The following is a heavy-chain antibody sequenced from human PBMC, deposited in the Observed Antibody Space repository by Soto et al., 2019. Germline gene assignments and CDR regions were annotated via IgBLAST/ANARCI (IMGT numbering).Heavy chain of an antibody. CDR2: RYYSEST. Sequence: SETLSLTCTVSGGSITTGGYYWSWVRQLPGKGLEWIGHRYYSESTYYNPSLKSRVSISLDTSKNQFSLKLSFVTAADTAMYYCARTKCSGGSCYSWSLDYWGQGTPVTVSS. CDR3: ARTKCSGGSCYSWSLDY. J-gene: IGHJ4*02. CDR1: GGSITTGGYY. D-gene: IGHD2-15*01. V-gene: IGHV4-31*03.